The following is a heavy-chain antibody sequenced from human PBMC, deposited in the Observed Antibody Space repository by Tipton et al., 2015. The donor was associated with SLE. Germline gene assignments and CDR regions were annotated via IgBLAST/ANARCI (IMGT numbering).Heavy chain of an antibody. J-gene: IGHJ6*03. Sequence: SLRLSCAASGFTFSSYSMDWVRQAPGKGLEWVSYISSSDTTIYYADSVKGRFTISRDNAKNSLFLQMNSLRAEDTAVYYCARTGITAGGYFSYYYMDVWGKGTTVTVSS. D-gene: IGHD6-13*01. V-gene: IGHV3-48*04. CDR2: ISSSDTTI. CDR3: ARTGITAGGYFSYYYMDV. CDR1: GFTFSSYS.